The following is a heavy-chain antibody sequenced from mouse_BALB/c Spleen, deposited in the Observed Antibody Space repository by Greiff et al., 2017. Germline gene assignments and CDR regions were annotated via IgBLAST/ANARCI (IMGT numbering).Heavy chain of an antibody. CDR3: ARVGITTVVDYAMDY. V-gene: IGHV1S34*01. J-gene: IGHJ4*01. Sequence: LVKTGASVKISCKASGYSFTGYYMHWVKQSHGKSLEWIGYISCYNGATSYNQKFKGKAKFTVDTSSSTAYMQFNSLTSEDSAVYYCARVGITTVVDYAMDYWGQGTSVTVSS. CDR2: ISCYNGAT. D-gene: IGHD1-1*01. CDR1: GYSFTGYY.